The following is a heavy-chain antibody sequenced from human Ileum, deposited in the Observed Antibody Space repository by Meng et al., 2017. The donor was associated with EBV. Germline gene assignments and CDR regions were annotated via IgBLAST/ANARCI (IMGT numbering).Heavy chain of an antibody. CDR3: ARRSFAAGSPDY. CDR1: GFSSNTGGMA. J-gene: IGHJ4*02. V-gene: IGHV2-5*02. Sequence: QLTLKGAGPTLAKPTQTLTLTCTFSGFSSNTGGMAVSWIRQPPGKALEWLALIYWDDDKRYSPSLKTRLTITKDTSKNQVVLTMTNMDPVDTATYYCARRSFAAGSPDYWGQGTLVTVSS. D-gene: IGHD3-10*01. CDR2: IYWDDDK.